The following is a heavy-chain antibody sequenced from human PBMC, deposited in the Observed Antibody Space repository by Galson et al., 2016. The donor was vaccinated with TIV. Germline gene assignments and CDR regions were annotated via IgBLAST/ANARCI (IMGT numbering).Heavy chain of an antibody. J-gene: IGHJ4*02. CDR1: GYSFTTSY. CDR3: ARDVPCGGDCYFFDF. Sequence: SVKVSCKASGYSFTTSYIHWVRQAPGQGLEWMGIADPNGGNASYPQKFQGRIIMTTDTSTSTAYLDLSSLTSEDTAVYYCARDVPCGGDCYFFDFWGQGTRVTVSS. V-gene: IGHV1-46*01. CDR2: ADPNGGNA. D-gene: IGHD2-21*02.